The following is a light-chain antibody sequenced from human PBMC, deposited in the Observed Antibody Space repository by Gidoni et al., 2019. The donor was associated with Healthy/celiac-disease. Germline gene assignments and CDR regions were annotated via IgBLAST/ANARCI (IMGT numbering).Light chain of an antibody. J-gene: IGLJ2*01. V-gene: IGLV3-21*02. CDR1: NIVSKS. Sequence: YVLTQPPSVTVAPGQTARITCGGNNIVSKSVHWYPPKPGQAPVLVVYDYSDRPSGIPERFSGSNSGNTATLTISRVEAGDEADYYCQVWDSSSVVFGGGTKLTVL. CDR3: QVWDSSSVV. CDR2: DYS.